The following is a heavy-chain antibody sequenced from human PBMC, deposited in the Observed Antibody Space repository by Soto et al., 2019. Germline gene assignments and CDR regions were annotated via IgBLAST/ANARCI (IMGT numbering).Heavy chain of an antibody. D-gene: IGHD2-8*02. CDR3: ARSSGGNFGIILEGTNWFVP. Sequence: ASVKVSCKAPRDTFTSYYINWVRQAPGQGLEWMGVINPHGGSTAYAQKFKGRVTLTRDTSASTVYMEVSSLTSEDTAMYYCARSSGGNFGIILEGTNWFVPCGEGILAT. CDR2: INPHGGST. J-gene: IGHJ5*02. V-gene: IGHV1-46*01. CDR1: RDTFTSYY.